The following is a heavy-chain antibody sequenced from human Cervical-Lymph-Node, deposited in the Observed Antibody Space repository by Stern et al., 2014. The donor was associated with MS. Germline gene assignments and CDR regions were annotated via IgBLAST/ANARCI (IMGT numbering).Heavy chain of an antibody. V-gene: IGHV1-69*01. CDR3: ARDRRHYDTSGGYCFDS. CDR2: IIPIVGTA. CDR1: GGSFSYYA. D-gene: IGHD3-22*01. Sequence: VQLVESGAEVKKPGSSVKVSCTASGGSFSYYAINWVRQAPGQGPEWMGGIIPIVGTANYAQKFQGRVTITADESTSTAYMELSSLRSEDTAVYYCARDRRHYDTSGGYCFDSWGQGTLVTVSS. J-gene: IGHJ4*02.